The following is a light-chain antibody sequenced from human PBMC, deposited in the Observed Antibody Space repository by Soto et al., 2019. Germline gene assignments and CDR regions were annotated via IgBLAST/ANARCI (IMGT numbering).Light chain of an antibody. CDR1: QTISSW. CDR2: KAS. V-gene: IGKV1-5*03. Sequence: DIQMTQSPSTLSASVGDRVTITCRASQTISSWLAWYQQKPGQAPKLLIYKASSLESAVPSRFSGSGSGTEFTLTISSLQPDDFATYYCQQYNSYSVTFGQGTKVDIK. J-gene: IGKJ1*01. CDR3: QQYNSYSVT.